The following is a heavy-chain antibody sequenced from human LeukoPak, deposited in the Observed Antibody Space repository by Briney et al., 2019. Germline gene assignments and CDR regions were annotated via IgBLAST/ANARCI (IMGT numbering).Heavy chain of an antibody. CDR2: IFYTGSA. V-gene: IGHV4-30-4*01. CDR1: GGSIGSGDHY. D-gene: IGHD3-22*01. Sequence: SETLSLTCTVSGGSIGSGDHYWSWIRQPPGKGLEWIGYIFYTGSAYYNPSLKSRPTISVDTSKNQFSLMFNSVTAADTAVYYCARLTTYSHTYSSDYWGQGALVTVSS. CDR3: ARLTTYSHTYSSDY. J-gene: IGHJ4*02.